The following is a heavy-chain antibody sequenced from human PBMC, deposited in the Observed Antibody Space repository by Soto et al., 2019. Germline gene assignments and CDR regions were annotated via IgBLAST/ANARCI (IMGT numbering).Heavy chain of an antibody. V-gene: IGHV4-59*01. J-gene: IGHJ4*02. CDR2: IYYSGST. Sequence: PSETLSLTCTVSGGSISSYYWSWIRQPPGKGLEWIGYIYYSGSTNYNPSPKSRVTISVDTSKNQFSLKLSSVTAADTAVYYCGRGGYYDSSGYYPFDYWGQGTLVTVSS. CDR3: GRGGYYDSSGYYPFDY. CDR1: GGSISSYY. D-gene: IGHD3-22*01.